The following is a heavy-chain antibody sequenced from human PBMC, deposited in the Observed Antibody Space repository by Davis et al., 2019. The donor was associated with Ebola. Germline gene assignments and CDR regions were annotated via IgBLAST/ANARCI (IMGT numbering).Heavy chain of an antibody. Sequence: GGSLRPSCAASGFTFSSYGMHWVRQAPGKGLEWVSDISSSGNTTHYADSVKGRFTISRDNAKNSLYLQMNGLRAEDTAVYYCARVVLAEGDTWGQGALVSVSS. J-gene: IGHJ5*02. V-gene: IGHV3-48*04. CDR1: GFTFSSYG. CDR2: ISSSGNTT. CDR3: ARVVLAEGDT. D-gene: IGHD2-8*01.